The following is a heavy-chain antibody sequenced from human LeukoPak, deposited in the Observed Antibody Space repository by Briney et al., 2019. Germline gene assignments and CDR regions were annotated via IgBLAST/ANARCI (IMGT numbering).Heavy chain of an antibody. J-gene: IGHJ4*02. CDR3: ARGSLGTVTYFDY. D-gene: IGHD4-17*01. CDR2: IYTAGTT. Sequence: YPGGSLRLSCAASGFTVSGNYMSWVRQAPGKGLEWVSLIYTAGTTYYADSVKGRFTISRDNSKNSVYLQMSSLRAEDTAVYYCARGSLGTVTYFDYWGQGSLVTVSS. CDR1: GFTVSGNY. V-gene: IGHV3-66*01.